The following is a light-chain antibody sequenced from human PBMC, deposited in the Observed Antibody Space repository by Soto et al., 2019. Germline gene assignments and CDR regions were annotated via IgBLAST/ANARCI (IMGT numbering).Light chain of an antibody. J-gene: IGKJ2*01. CDR2: GAS. CDR3: QQYGSSPYT. V-gene: IGKV3-20*01. CDR1: QSVSSSY. Sequence: EIVLTQSPGTLSLSPGERATLSCRASQSVSSSYFAWYQQTPRQPPSLLIYGASTMATGITDRFSGSASGTDFTLSSSRLEPEDFAVYYCQQYGSSPYTLGQGTKLEIK.